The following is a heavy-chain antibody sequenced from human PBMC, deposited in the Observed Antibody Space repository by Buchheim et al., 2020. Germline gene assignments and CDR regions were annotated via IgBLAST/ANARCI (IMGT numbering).Heavy chain of an antibody. CDR1: GFTFSSYA. CDR2: ISVTGDNT. J-gene: IGHJ4*02. Sequence: EVQLVESGGGLVQPGGSLRLSCAAAGFTFSSYAMTWVRQAPGKGLEWVSAISVTGDNTYYADSVEGRFTISRDNSTNTLYLQMNSLRAEDTAVYYCAKDRPTTVTTDSYFDYWGQGTL. D-gene: IGHD4-17*01. V-gene: IGHV3-23*04. CDR3: AKDRPTTVTTDSYFDY.